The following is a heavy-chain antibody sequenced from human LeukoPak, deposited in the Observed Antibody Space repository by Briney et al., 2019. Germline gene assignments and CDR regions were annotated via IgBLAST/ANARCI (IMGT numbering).Heavy chain of an antibody. CDR2: ISSSGSTI. J-gene: IGHJ6*02. Sequence: PGGSLRLSCAASEFPFSSYEMNWVRQAPGKGLEWVSHISSSGSTIHYAESVKGRFTISRDNAKNSLYLQMNSLRAEDTAVYYRERESPYYYGMDVWGQGTTVTVSS. CDR3: ERESPYYYGMDV. V-gene: IGHV3-48*03. CDR1: EFPFSSYE.